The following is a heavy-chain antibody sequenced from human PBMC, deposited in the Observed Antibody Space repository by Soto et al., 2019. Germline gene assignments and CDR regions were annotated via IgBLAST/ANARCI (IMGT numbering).Heavy chain of an antibody. CDR3: AKDRRGGGNCDFYFDF. J-gene: IGHJ4*02. Sequence: LRLSCAASGFKFSNYAKSWVRQAPGKGPEWVSLISATGGGTYYADSVKGRFTISRDNSHNTLYLQVHSLTAEDTAVYYCAKDRRGGGNCDFYFDFWGQGSQVTVSS. CDR1: GFKFSNYA. CDR2: ISATGGGT. V-gene: IGHV3-23*01. D-gene: IGHD3-10*01.